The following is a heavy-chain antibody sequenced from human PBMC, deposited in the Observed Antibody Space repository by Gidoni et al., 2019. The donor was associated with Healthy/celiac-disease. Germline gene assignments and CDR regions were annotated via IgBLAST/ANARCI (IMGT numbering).Heavy chain of an antibody. CDR3: AKDLKADWFDP. Sequence: EVQLLESGGGLVQPGGSLRLSCAASGFTFSSYAMSWVRQAPGKGLEWVSGISGSGSRTYYTDSVKGRFTISRDNSNNTLHLRMNSLRAEDSALYYGAKDLKADWFDPWGQGALVTVSS. CDR2: ISGSGSRT. V-gene: IGHV3-23*01. CDR1: GFTFSSYA. J-gene: IGHJ5*02.